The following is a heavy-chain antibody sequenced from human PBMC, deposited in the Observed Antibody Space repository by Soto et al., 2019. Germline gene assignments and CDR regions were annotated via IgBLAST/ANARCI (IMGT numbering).Heavy chain of an antibody. Sequence: GSLRLSCTGSGFDFGDYYMSWIRQAPGKGLEWVSYIDSGDGTTYYTDSEKGRFTISRDNAKKTVYLHMSSLRVEDTALYYCVRPSYSSSWFPFDRWGQGTLVTVSS. CDR2: IDSGDGTT. CDR3: VRPSYSSSWFPFDR. V-gene: IGHV3-11*01. CDR1: GFDFGDYY. D-gene: IGHD6-13*01. J-gene: IGHJ4*02.